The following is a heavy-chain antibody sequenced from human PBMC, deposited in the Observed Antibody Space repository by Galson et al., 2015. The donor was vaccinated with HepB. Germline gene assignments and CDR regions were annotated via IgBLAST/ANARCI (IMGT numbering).Heavy chain of an antibody. J-gene: IGHJ4*02. D-gene: IGHD1-26*01. V-gene: IGHV3-30*03. CDR1: GFTFSRYG. CDR2: ISYDGSKK. CDR3: ARDGWDLLSVLDY. Sequence: SLRLSCAASGFTFSRYGMHWVRQAPGKGLEWVAVISYDGSKKYYADSVKGRFTISRDNSKNTLYLQMHSLRAEDTAVYYCARDGWDLLSVLDYWGQGTLVTVSS.